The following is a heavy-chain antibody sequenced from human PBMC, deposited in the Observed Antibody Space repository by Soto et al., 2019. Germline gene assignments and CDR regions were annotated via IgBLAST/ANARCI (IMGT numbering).Heavy chain of an antibody. J-gene: IGHJ4*02. CDR3: ARVGDGIEVPGTIPYFDH. Sequence: TLSLTCTVSGGSISSYYWSWIRQPPGKGLEWIGYIYYSGSTNYNPSLKSRVTISIDTSKNQFSLKLSSVTAPDTAVYYCARVGDGIEVPGTIPYFDHWGKGSVVTVSS. D-gene: IGHD3-10*01. V-gene: IGHV4-59*01. CDR2: IYYSGST. CDR1: GGSISSYY.